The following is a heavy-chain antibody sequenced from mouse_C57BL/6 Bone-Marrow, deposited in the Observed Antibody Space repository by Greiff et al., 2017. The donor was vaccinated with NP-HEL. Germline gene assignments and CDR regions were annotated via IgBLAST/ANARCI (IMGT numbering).Heavy chain of an antibody. CDR2: IHPNSGST. Sequence: QVQLQQPGAELVKPGASVKLSCKASGYTFTSYWMHWVKQRPGQGLEWIGMIHPNSGSTNYNEKFKSKATLTVDKSSSTAYMQLSSLTSEDSAVYYGARSRQLRFPFAYWGQGTLVTVSA. D-gene: IGHD3-2*02. CDR3: ARSRQLRFPFAY. V-gene: IGHV1-64*01. CDR1: GYTFTSYW. J-gene: IGHJ3*01.